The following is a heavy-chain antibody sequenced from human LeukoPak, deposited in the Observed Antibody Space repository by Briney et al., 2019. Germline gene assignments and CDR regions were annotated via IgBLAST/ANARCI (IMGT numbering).Heavy chain of an antibody. V-gene: IGHV3-48*04. J-gene: IGHJ1*01. Sequence: PGGSLRLSCAASGFLFSSYSMSWLRQAPGKGLEWVSYISSSGSTIYYADSVKGRFTISRDNAKNSLYLQMNSLRAEDTAVYYCARDNYGGNRRDFQHWGQGTLVTASS. CDR2: ISSSGSTI. D-gene: IGHD4-23*01. CDR1: GFLFSSYS. CDR3: ARDNYGGNRRDFQH.